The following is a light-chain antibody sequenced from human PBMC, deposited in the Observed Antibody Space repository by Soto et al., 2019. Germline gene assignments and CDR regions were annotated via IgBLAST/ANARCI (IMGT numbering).Light chain of an antibody. Sequence: EIVMTQSPATLSLSPGERATLSCRASQSVSSNLAWYHQKPGQAPRLLIYGASTTATGIPTRFSGSGSGTEFTLTISSLQSEDFAVYYCHQYNNWPYTFGQGTKLEIK. CDR3: HQYNNWPYT. CDR1: QSVSSN. J-gene: IGKJ2*01. V-gene: IGKV3-15*01. CDR2: GAS.